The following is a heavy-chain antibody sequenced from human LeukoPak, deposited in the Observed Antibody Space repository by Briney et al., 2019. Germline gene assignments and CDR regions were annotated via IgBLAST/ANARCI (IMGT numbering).Heavy chain of an antibody. Sequence: GGSLRLSCAASGFTFSNYSMNWVRQAPGKGLEWVADIKQDGSEKYYVDSVKGRFTISGDNAKNSLYLQMNSLRAEDTAVYYCARDIVVVPAEYYFDYWGQGTLVTVSS. CDR3: ARDIVVVPAEYYFDY. J-gene: IGHJ4*02. D-gene: IGHD2-2*01. CDR2: IKQDGSEK. CDR1: GFTFSNYS. V-gene: IGHV3-7*01.